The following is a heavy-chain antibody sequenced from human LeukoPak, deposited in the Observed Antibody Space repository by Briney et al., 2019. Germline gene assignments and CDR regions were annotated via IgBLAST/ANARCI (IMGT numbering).Heavy chain of an antibody. CDR1: GGSISSSSYY. CDR2: IYYSGST. Sequence: SETLSLTCTVSGGSISSSSYYWGWIRQPPGKGLEWIGSIYYSGSTYYNPSLKSRVTISVDTSKNQFSLKLSSVTAADTAVYYCARKARRFGELLSPFGYWGQGTLVTVSS. V-gene: IGHV4-39*01. D-gene: IGHD3-10*01. J-gene: IGHJ4*02. CDR3: ARKARRFGELLSPFGY.